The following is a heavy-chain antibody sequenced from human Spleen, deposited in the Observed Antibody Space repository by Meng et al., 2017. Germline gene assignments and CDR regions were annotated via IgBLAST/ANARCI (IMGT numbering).Heavy chain of an antibody. D-gene: IGHD3-10*01. J-gene: IGHJ4*02. CDR3: ARDFGGGGLAS. V-gene: IGHV1-2*06. CDR1: GYTFTSNY. CDR2: INPNSGGT. Sequence: ASVKVSCKASGYTFTSNYMHWVRQAPGQGLEWMGRINPNSGGTNYAQKFQGRVTMTRDTSITTAYMDLSRLRSDDTAVYYCARDFGGGGLASWGQGTLVTVAS.